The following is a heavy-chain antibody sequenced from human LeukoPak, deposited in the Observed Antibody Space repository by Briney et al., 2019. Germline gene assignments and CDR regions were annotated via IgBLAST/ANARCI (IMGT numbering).Heavy chain of an antibody. CDR1: GYTFTGYY. CDR3: ARAGLGYSSSWDYYYYMDV. D-gene: IGHD6-13*01. V-gene: IGHV1-2*02. Sequence: ASVKVSCKASGYTFTGYYMHWVRQAPGQGLEWMGWINPNSGGTNYAQRFQGRVTMTRDTSISTVYMELCRLRSDDTAVYYCARAGLGYSSSWDYYYYMDVWGKGATVTVSS. J-gene: IGHJ6*03. CDR2: INPNSGGT.